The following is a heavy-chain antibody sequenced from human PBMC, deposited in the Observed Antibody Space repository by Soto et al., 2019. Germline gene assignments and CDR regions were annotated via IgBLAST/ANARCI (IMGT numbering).Heavy chain of an antibody. CDR3: ARRWSWYCSSTSCSVYNWFDP. CDR1: GGSISSSSYY. CDR2: IYYSGST. Sequence: QLQLQESGPGLVKPSETLSLTCTVSGGSISSSSYYWGWIRQPPGKGLEWIGSIYYSGSTYYNPSLKSRVTISVDTSKNQFSLKLSSVTAADTAVYYCARRWSWYCSSTSCSVYNWFDPWGQGTLVTVSS. J-gene: IGHJ5*02. V-gene: IGHV4-39*01. D-gene: IGHD2-2*01.